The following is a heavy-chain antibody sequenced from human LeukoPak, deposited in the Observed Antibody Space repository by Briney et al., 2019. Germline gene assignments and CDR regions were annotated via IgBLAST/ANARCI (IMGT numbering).Heavy chain of an antibody. CDR1: GYTLTELS. Sequence: GASVKVSFTVSGYTLTELSMHWVRQAPGKGREWMGGFDPEDGETIYAQKFQGRVTMTEDTSTDTAYMELSSLRSEDTAVYYCATTVGAVAGPNWYFDLWGRGTLVTVSS. J-gene: IGHJ2*01. V-gene: IGHV1-24*01. D-gene: IGHD6-19*01. CDR2: FDPEDGET. CDR3: ATTVGAVAGPNWYFDL.